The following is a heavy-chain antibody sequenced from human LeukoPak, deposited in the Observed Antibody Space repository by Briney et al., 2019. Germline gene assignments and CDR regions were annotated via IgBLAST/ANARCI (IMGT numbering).Heavy chain of an antibody. J-gene: IGHJ4*02. D-gene: IGHD3-10*01. CDR2: ISSSGAIQ. Sequence: GGSLRLSCAASKFTFSNYGMHWVRQAPGKGLEWVAVISSSGAIQHYLESVKGRFTISRDNSGNTLYLQMNSLRPEDTAVYYCAKEYDSRGYGANFDNWGQGTLVTVSS. V-gene: IGHV3-30*18. CDR3: AKEYDSRGYGANFDN. CDR1: KFTFSNYG.